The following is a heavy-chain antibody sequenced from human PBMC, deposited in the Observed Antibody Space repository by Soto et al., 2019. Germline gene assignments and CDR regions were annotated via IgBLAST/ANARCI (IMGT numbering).Heavy chain of an antibody. J-gene: IGHJ6*02. Sequence: SETLSLTCTVSGGSISSGGYYWSWIRQHPGKGLEWIGYIYYSGSTYYNPSLKSRVTISVDTSKNQFSLKLSSVTAADTAVYYCAREGGRIAARRLGGMDVWGQGTTVTV. CDR1: GGSISSGGYY. D-gene: IGHD6-6*01. V-gene: IGHV4-31*03. CDR3: AREGGRIAARRLGGMDV. CDR2: IYYSGST.